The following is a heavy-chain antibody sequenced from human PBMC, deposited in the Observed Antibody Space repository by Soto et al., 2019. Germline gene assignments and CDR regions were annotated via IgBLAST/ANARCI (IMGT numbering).Heavy chain of an antibody. CDR3: ARTAAGYYYYYGMDV. V-gene: IGHV4-30-2*03. CDR1: GGSISSGGYS. J-gene: IGHJ6*02. CDR2: IYYSGST. D-gene: IGHD6-13*01. Sequence: SETLSLTCAVSGGSISSGGYSWSWIRQPPGKGLEWIGYIYYSGSTYYNPSLKSRVTISVDTSKNQFSLKLSSVTAADTAVYYCARTAAGYYYYYGMDVWGQGTTVTVSS.